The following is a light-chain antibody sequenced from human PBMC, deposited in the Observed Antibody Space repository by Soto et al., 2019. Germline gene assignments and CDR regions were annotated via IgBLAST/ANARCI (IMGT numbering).Light chain of an antibody. Sequence: QSALTQPASVSGSPGQSITISCTGTSSDFGGYNYVSWYQHHPGKAPKLMIYEVSNRPSGVSNRFSGSKSGNTASLTISGLQAEDEADYYCSSYTSSSTPVFGGGTKLTVL. CDR2: EVS. CDR3: SSYTSSSTPV. V-gene: IGLV2-14*01. J-gene: IGLJ3*02. CDR1: SSDFGGYNY.